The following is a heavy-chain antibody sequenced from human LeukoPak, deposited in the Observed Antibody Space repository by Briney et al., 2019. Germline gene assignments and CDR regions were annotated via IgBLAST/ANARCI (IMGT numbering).Heavy chain of an antibody. CDR1: GFTFSSCS. V-gene: IGHV3-7*01. D-gene: IGHD3-10*01. CDR2: IRQDGSAK. CDR3: TRDRQGPKLYEMHV. Sequence: GGSLRLSCAASGFTFSSCSMNWVRQAPGKGLEWVANIRQDGSAKYYLDSVKGRFTISRDNAKNSLYLQMNSLRAEDTAVYSCTRDRQGPKLYEMHVWGQGTTVTVSS. J-gene: IGHJ6*02.